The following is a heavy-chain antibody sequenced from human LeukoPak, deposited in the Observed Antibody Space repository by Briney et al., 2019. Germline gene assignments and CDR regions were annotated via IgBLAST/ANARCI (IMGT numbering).Heavy chain of an antibody. Sequence: SETLSLTCTVSGGSISIYYWSWIRQPPGKGLEWIGYIYYSGSTNYNPSLKSRVTISVDTSKNQFSLKLSSVTAADTAVYYCARDVVSVGMDVWGQGTTVTVSS. J-gene: IGHJ6*02. CDR2: IYYSGST. V-gene: IGHV4-59*01. D-gene: IGHD2-21*01. CDR1: GGSISIYY. CDR3: ARDVVSVGMDV.